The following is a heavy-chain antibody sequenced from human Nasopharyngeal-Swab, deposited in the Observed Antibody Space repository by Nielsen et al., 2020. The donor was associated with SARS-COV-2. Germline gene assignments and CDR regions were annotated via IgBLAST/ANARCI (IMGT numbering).Heavy chain of an antibody. V-gene: IGHV3-23*01. J-gene: IGHJ4*02. Sequence: GESLKISCAASGFTFSTYAMYWVRQPPAKGLEWASIISGSGGSTYYADSVKGRFTISRDNSKNTLYLQMNSLRAEDTAVYYCAKRDDYYESSGLGDWGQGTLVTVSS. CDR1: GFTFSTYA. D-gene: IGHD3-22*01. CDR2: ISGSGGST. CDR3: AKRDDYYESSGLGD.